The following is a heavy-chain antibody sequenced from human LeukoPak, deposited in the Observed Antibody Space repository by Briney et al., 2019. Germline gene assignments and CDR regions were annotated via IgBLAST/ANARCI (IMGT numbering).Heavy chain of an antibody. J-gene: IGHJ1*01. V-gene: IGHV3-23*01. CDR2: ITPNADRT. D-gene: IGHD3-22*01. CDR1: GFTFGSYG. Sequence: GGSLRLSCAASGFTFGSYGMSWVRQAPGKGLEWVSFITPNADRTSYADSVEGRFTISRDNPRNTLYMQMNSLRDEDTALYYCAIMHGYYDGSGYWVQWDQGTLVTVSS. CDR3: AIMHGYYDGSGYWVQ.